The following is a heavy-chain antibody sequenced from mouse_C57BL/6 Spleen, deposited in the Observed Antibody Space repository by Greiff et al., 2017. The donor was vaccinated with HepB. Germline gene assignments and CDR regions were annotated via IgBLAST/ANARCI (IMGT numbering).Heavy chain of an antibody. CDR2: IWTGGGT. D-gene: IGHD1-1*01. Sequence: VQLQQSGPGLVAPSQSLSITCTVSGFSLTSYAISWVRQPPGKGLEWLGVIWTGGGTNYNSALKSRLSISKDNSKSQVFLKMNSLQTDDTARYYCARNIDYGSHWYFDVWGTGTTVTVSS. V-gene: IGHV2-9-1*01. CDR3: ARNIDYGSHWYFDV. CDR1: GFSLTSYA. J-gene: IGHJ1*03.